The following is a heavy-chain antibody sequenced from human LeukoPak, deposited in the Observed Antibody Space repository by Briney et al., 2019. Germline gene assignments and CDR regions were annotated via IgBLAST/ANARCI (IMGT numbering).Heavy chain of an antibody. V-gene: IGHV1-69*04. J-gene: IGHJ3*02. Sequence: GTSVKVSCKASGGTFSSYAISWVRQAPGQGLEWMGRIIPILGIANYAQKFQGRVTITADKSTSTAYMELSSLRSEDTAVYYCARDGGGITMIVVDAFDIWGQGTMVTVSS. CDR2: IIPILGIA. CDR3: ARDGGGITMIVVDAFDI. CDR1: GGTFSSYA. D-gene: IGHD3-22*01.